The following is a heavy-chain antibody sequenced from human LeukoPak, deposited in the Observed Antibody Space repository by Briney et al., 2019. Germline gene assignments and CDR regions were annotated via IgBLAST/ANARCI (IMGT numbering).Heavy chain of an antibody. CDR3: ARDKSYGDSEDY. CDR2: ISGSGGST. CDR1: GFIFSSYA. J-gene: IGHJ4*02. D-gene: IGHD4-17*01. V-gene: IGHV3-23*01. Sequence: PGGSLRLYCAASGFIFSSYAMSWVRQAPGNGLEWVSAISGSGGSTYYADSVKGRFTISRDNAKNSLYLQMNSLRAEDTAVYYCARDKSYGDSEDYWGQGTLVTVSS.